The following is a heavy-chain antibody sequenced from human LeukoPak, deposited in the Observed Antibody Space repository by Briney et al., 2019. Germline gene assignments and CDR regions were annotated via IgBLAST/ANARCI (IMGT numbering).Heavy chain of an antibody. D-gene: IGHD1-26*01. CDR3: AASVGASQAGPGVDY. J-gene: IGHJ4*02. V-gene: IGHV1-2*02. CDR2: INPNSGGT. CDR1: GYTFTGYY. Sequence: GASVKVSCKASGYTFTGYYMHWVRQAPGQGLEWMGWINPNSGGTNYAQKFQGRVTMTRDTSISTAYMELSRLRSDDTAVYYCAASVGASQAGPGVDYWGQGTLVTVSS.